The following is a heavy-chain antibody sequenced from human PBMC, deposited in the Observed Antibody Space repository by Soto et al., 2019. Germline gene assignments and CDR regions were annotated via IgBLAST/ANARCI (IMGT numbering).Heavy chain of an antibody. Sequence: QVQLVESGGGVAQPGRSLRLSCAASGFSFSSYGIHWVRQAPGKGLEWVAVVSSDGSKKSYADSVKGRFTISRDNSKNTLYLQMNSLSGEDTAVSYCAKGAYPYGTTDPFDYWGQGTLVTVSS. CDR3: AKGAYPYGTTDPFDY. CDR1: GFSFSSYG. D-gene: IGHD1-1*01. J-gene: IGHJ4*02. V-gene: IGHV3-30*18. CDR2: VSSDGSKK.